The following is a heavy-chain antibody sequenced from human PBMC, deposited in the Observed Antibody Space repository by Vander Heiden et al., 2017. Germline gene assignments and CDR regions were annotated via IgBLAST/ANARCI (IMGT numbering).Heavy chain of an antibody. D-gene: IGHD5-12*01. CDR2: IWYDGSNK. J-gene: IGHJ4*02. CDR3: ARDGRDGYTDTGDFDY. V-gene: IGHV3-33*01. Sequence: TFSSYGMHWVRQAPGKGLEWVAVIWYDGSNKYYADSVKGRFTISRDNSKNTLYLQMNSLRAEDTAVYYCARDGRDGYTDTGDFDYWGQGTLVTVSS. CDR1: TFSSYG.